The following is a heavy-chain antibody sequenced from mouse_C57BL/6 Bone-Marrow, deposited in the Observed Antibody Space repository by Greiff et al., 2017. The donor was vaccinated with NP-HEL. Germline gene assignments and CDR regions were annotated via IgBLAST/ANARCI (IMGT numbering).Heavy chain of an antibody. J-gene: IGHJ4*01. V-gene: IGHV1-64*01. CDR1: GYTFTSYW. CDR3: ARRVVPYAMDY. Sequence: QVHVKQPGAELVKPGASVKLSCKASGYTFTSYWMHWVKPRPGQGLEWIGMIHPNSCSTNYNEKFKSKATLTVDKSSSTAYLQLSSLTSEDSAVDYCARRVVPYAMDYWGQGTSVTVSS. D-gene: IGHD1-1*01. CDR2: IHPNSCST.